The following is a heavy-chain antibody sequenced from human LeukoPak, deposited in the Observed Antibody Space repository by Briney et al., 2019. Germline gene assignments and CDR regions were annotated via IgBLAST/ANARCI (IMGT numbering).Heavy chain of an antibody. J-gene: IGHJ4*02. CDR1: GFTFSSYS. D-gene: IGHD1-26*01. CDR3: AGFWELLFDY. CDR2: ISSSSSYI. Sequence: GGSLRLSCAASGFTFSSYSMNWVRQAPGKGLEWVSSISSSSSYIYSADSVKGRFTISRDNAKNSLYLQMNSLRVEDTAVYYCAGFWELLFDYWGQGTLVTVSS. V-gene: IGHV3-21*04.